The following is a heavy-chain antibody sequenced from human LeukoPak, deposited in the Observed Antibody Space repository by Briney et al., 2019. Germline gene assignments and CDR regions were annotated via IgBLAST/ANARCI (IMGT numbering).Heavy chain of an antibody. J-gene: IGHJ3*02. D-gene: IGHD1-1*01. V-gene: IGHV3-21*01. Sequence: GGSLRLSCAASGFTFSSYAMNWVRQAPEKGLEWVSSISGSSSYIFFADSLKGRFTISRDNAKNSLYLQMNSLRAEDTAVYYCVRVPTGRGGEAFDIWGRGTVVIVSS. CDR2: ISGSSSYI. CDR1: GFTFSSYA. CDR3: VRVPTGRGGEAFDI.